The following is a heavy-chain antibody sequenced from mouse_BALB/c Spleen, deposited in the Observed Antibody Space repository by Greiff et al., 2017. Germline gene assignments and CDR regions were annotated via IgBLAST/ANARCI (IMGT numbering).Heavy chain of an antibody. Sequence: EVMLVESGGGLVQPGGSLLLSCAASGFTFSSYTMSWVRQTPEKRLEWVAYISNGGGSTYYPDTVKGRFIISRDNAKNTLYLQMSSLKSEDKAMYYCERQEAMDYWGQGTSVTDSS. CDR3: ERQEAMDY. CDR1: GFTFSSYT. V-gene: IGHV5-12-2*01. CDR2: ISNGGGST. J-gene: IGHJ4*01.